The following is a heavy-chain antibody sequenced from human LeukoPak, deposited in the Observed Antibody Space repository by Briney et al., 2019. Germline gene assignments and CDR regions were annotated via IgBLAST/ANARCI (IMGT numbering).Heavy chain of an antibody. J-gene: IGHJ3*02. CDR3: ARDTPRSYCSSTSCPDAFDI. CDR2: INHSGST. CDR1: GGSFSGYY. Sequence: SETLSLTCAVYGGSFSGYYWSWIRQPPGKGLEWIGEINHSGSTNYNPSLKSRVTISVDTSKNQFSLKLSSVTAADTAVYYCARDTPRSYCSSTSCPDAFDIWGQGTMVTVSS. V-gene: IGHV4-34*01. D-gene: IGHD2-2*01.